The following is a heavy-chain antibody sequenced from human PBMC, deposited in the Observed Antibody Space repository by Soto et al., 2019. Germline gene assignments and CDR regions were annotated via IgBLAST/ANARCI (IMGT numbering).Heavy chain of an antibody. Sequence: PGGSLRLSCAASGFTFSNAWMSWVRQAPGKGLEWVGRIKSKTDGGTTDYAAPVKGRFTISRDDSKNTLYLQMNSLKTEDTAVYYCTTAYSHKDYDFWRYYYYYYYMDVWGKGTTVTVSS. CDR1: GFTFSNAW. CDR3: TTAYSHKDYDFWRYYYYYYYMDV. CDR2: IKSKTDGGTT. V-gene: IGHV3-15*01. J-gene: IGHJ6*03. D-gene: IGHD3-3*01.